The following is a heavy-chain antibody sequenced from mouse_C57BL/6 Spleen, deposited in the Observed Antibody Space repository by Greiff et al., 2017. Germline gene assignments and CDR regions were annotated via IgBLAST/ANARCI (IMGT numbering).Heavy chain of an antibody. CDR1: GFTFSDYY. V-gene: IGHV5-12*01. CDR3: ARRTYGNYEGYFDY. J-gene: IGHJ2*01. D-gene: IGHD2-1*01. Sequence: EVQRVESGGGLVQPGGSLKLSCAASGFTFSDYYMYWVRQTPEKRLEWVAYISNGGGSTYYPDTVKGRFTISRDNAKNTLYLQMSRLKSEDTAMYYCARRTYGNYEGYFDYWGQGTTLTVSS. CDR2: ISNGGGST.